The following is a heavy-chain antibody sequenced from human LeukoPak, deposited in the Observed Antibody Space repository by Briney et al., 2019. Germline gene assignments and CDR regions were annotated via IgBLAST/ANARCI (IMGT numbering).Heavy chain of an antibody. CDR1: GYTFTGYY. Sequence: ASVKVSCKASGYTFTGYYMHWVRQAPGQGLESMGWINPNSGGTNYAQKFQGRVTMTRDTSISTAYMELSRLRSDDTAVYYCARESTTTGPNWFDPWGQGTLVTVSS. J-gene: IGHJ5*02. V-gene: IGHV1-2*02. D-gene: IGHD1-1*01. CDR3: ARESTTTGPNWFDP. CDR2: INPNSGGT.